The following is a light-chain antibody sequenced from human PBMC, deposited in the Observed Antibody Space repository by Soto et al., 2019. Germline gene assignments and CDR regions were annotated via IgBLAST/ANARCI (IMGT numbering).Light chain of an antibody. V-gene: IGKV1D-12*01. Sequence: DIQMTQTPSSVSASVGDRVTITCRASQGISSWLAWYQQKPGKAPKLLIYAASSLQSGVPSRFSGSASGTEFTLTISSLQSEDFAVYYCQQYHNWPITFGQGTRLEIK. CDR3: QQYHNWPIT. J-gene: IGKJ5*01. CDR1: QGISSW. CDR2: AAS.